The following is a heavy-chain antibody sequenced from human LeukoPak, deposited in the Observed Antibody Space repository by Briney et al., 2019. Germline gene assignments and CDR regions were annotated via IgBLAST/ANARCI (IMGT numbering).Heavy chain of an antibody. J-gene: IGHJ3*02. D-gene: IGHD3-22*01. V-gene: IGHV4-39*01. CDR3: ARHESGYYYYNAFDI. Sequence: SETLSLTCAVSGGSINSPNCWTWVRQPPGKGLEWIGSIYYSGSTYYNPSLKSRVTISVDTSKNQFSLKLSSVTAADTAVYYCARHESGYYYYNAFDIWGQGTMVTVSS. CDR2: IYYSGST. CDR1: GGSINSPNC.